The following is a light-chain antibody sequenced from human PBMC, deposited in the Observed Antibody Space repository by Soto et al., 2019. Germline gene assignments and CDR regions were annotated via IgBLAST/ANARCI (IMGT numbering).Light chain of an antibody. J-gene: IGKJ4*01. CDR3: QQRCNWPPVT. V-gene: IGKV3-11*01. CDR2: DVS. Sequence: EVVLTQSPATLSLSPGERATLSCRASQSVSGCLAWYQQKPGQPPRLLIFDVSNRATGIPARFSGSGSGTDFTLTISSLEPEDLAVYYCQQRCNWPPVTFGGGTKVEIK. CDR1: QSVSGC.